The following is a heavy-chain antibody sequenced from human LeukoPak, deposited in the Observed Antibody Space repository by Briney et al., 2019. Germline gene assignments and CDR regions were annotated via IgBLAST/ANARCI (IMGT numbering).Heavy chain of an antibody. CDR1: GYTFTGYY. CDR3: ARDPTYYDFWSGSYTMEGFDP. D-gene: IGHD3-3*01. J-gene: IGHJ5*02. CDR2: INPNSGGT. V-gene: IGHV1-2*02. Sequence: ASVKVSGKASGYTFTGYYMHWVRQAPGQGLEWVGWINPNSGGTNYAQKFQGRVTMTRDTSISTAYMELSRLRSDDTAVYYCARDPTYYDFWSGSYTMEGFDPWGQGTLVTVSS.